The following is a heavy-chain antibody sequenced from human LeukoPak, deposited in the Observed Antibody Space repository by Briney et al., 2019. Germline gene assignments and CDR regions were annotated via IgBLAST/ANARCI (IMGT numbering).Heavy chain of an antibody. CDR1: GGSISSGSYY. V-gene: IGHV4-61*02. J-gene: IGHJ4*02. D-gene: IGHD3-3*01. CDR2: IYTSGST. Sequence: SQTLSLTCTVSGGSISSGSYYWSWIRQPAGKGLEWIGRIYTSGSTNYNPSLKSRVTISVDTSKNQLSLKLSSVTAADTAVYYCAGQGYDFWSGYRYYLDYWGQGTLVTVSS. CDR3: AGQGYDFWSGYRYYLDY.